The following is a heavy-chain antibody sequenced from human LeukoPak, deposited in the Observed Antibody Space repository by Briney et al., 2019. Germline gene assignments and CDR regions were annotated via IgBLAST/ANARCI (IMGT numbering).Heavy chain of an antibody. V-gene: IGHV3-7*01. CDR3: ARDQEATMDY. D-gene: IGHD5-24*01. Sequence: GGSRRLSCAASGFTFNDYWMAWVRLAQGKGLEWVANIKYDGSEEYSADSLQGRFTISRDNAKNTLHLQMNSLRAEDTAVYYCARDQEATMDYWGQGTLVTVSS. J-gene: IGHJ4*02. CDR2: IKYDGSEE. CDR1: GFTFNDYW.